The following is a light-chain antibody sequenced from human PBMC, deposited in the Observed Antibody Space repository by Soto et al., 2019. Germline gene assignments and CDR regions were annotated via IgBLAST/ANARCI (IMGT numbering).Light chain of an antibody. J-gene: IGLJ1*01. V-gene: IGLV2-14*01. CDR2: EVS. CDR1: SSDVGGYNY. Sequence: QSALTQPASVSGSPGQSITISCTGTSSDVGGYNYVSWYQQHPGKAPKLMIYEVSNRPSGVSNRFSGSKSGNTASLTISGLQAEDEADYYCSSYTSSSIPEKFGAGTKVTVL. CDR3: SSYTSSSIPEK.